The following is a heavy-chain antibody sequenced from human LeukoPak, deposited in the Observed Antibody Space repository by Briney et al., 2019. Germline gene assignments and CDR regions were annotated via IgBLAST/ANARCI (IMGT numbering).Heavy chain of an antibody. CDR2: IHPNTGGT. CDR3: ARVGISKGWFDP. V-gene: IGHV1-2*02. CDR1: GYTFTNYY. Sequence: EASVKVSCKASGYTFTNYYIHWVRQAPGQGLEWMGWIHPNTGGTNFAQYFQGRVTITRDTSISTAYMELSRLRSDDTAVYYCARVGISKGWFDPWGQGSLVIVSS. J-gene: IGHJ5*02. D-gene: IGHD2-15*01.